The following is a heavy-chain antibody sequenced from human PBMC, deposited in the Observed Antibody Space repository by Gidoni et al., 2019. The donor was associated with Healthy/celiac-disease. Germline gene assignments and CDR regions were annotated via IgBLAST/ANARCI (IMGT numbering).Heavy chain of an antibody. J-gene: IGHJ6*03. CDR3: AREPEGDYVTYYYYMDV. CDR2: INPSGGST. Sequence: QVQLVQSGAEVKKPGASVKVSCKASGYTFTSYYMHWVRQAPGQGLEWMGIINPSGGSTSYAQKFQGRVTMTRDTSTSTVYMELSSLRSEDTAVYYCAREPEGDYVTYYYYMDVWGKGTTVTVSS. D-gene: IGHD4-17*01. V-gene: IGHV1-46*01. CDR1: GYTFTSYY.